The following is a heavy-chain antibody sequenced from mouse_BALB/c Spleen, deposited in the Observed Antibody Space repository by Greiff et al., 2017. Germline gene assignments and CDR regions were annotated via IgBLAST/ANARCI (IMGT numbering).Heavy chain of an antibody. V-gene: IGHV2-2*02. CDR2: IWSGGST. CDR3: ARNDEYGNYVYAMDY. D-gene: IGHD2-10*02. J-gene: IGHJ4*01. CDR1: GLSLTSYG. Sequence: QVQLKQSGPGLVQPSQSLSITCTVSGLSLTSYGVHWVRQSPGKGLEWLGVIWSGGSTDYNAAFIYRLSISKDNSKSQVFFKINSLQANDTAIYYCARNDEYGNYVYAMDYWGQGTSVTVSS.